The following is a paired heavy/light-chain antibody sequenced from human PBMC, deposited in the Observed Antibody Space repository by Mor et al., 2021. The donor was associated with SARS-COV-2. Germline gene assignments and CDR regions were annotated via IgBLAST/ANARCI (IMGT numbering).Light chain of an antibody. J-gene: IGKJ4*01. V-gene: IGKV1-9*01. CDR1: QDSSNY. CDR2: GAS. Sequence: DIQLTQSPSFLSASVGDRIDITCRASQDSSNYLAWYQQKAGRPPKLLIYGASTLQSGVPSRFSGSGSGTEFTLTVSSLQPEDFATYYCQQVKTYPTFGGGTKVEIE. CDR3: QQVKTYPT.
Heavy chain of an antibody. D-gene: IGHD2-21*02. CDR1: GFSLSTSGVG. J-gene: IGHJ4*02. Sequence: QITLEESGPTRVKPTQTLMLTCTFSGFSLSTSGVGVGWIRQPPGKALEWLAFIYWDDDKRYSPSLKTRLTISKDTSKNQVVLTMTNMDPVDTATYYCAHRRPGFGGDWNAGCFDYWGQGTLVTVSS. V-gene: IGHV2-5*02. CDR3: AHRRPGFGGDWNAGCFDY. CDR2: IYWDDDK.